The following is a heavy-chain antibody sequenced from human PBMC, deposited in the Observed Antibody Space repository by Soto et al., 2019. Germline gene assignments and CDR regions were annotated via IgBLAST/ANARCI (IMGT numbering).Heavy chain of an antibody. D-gene: IGHD1-1*01. Sequence: QVHLVQSGAEVKKPGASVKVSCKGSGYAFTTYGITWVRQALGQGLEWMGWISAHNGNTNYAQKLQGRVTVTRDTSTSTAYMELRSLRSDDTAVYYCARGRYGDYGGQGALVTVSS. V-gene: IGHV1-18*01. CDR1: GYAFTTYG. CDR3: ARGRYGDY. J-gene: IGHJ4*02. CDR2: ISAHNGNT.